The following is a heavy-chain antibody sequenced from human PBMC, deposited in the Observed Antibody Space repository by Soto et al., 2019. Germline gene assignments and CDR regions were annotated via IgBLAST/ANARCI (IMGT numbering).Heavy chain of an antibody. CDR3: VRVVWSGELTQDTSTDAFDL. CDR1: GFTFRDTF. J-gene: IGHJ3*01. CDR2: ISSDGETT. D-gene: IGHD1-26*01. Sequence: QMRLVESGGGLVKPGGSLRLSCEGSGFTFRDTFMTWIRQSPGRGPEWIAYISSDGETTFYGESVRGRFTVSRDNAKNSLFLQMNGLRATDTAVYYCVRVVWSGELTQDTSTDAFDLWGQGTVVNVSS. V-gene: IGHV3-11*01.